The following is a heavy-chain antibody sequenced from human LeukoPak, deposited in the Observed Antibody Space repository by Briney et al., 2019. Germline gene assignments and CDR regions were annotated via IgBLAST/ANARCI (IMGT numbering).Heavy chain of an antibody. CDR1: EFTFSDYY. J-gene: IGHJ4*02. D-gene: IGHD3-9*01. CDR2: ISSSGSTI. Sequence: GGSLRLSCAASEFTFSDYYMSWIRQAPGKGLAWVSYISSSGSTIYYADSVKGRFTISRDNSKNTLYLQMNSLRAEDTAVYYCARVSRYYDILTGYYNYYFDYWGQGTLVTVSS. V-gene: IGHV3-11*04. CDR3: ARVSRYYDILTGYYNYYFDY.